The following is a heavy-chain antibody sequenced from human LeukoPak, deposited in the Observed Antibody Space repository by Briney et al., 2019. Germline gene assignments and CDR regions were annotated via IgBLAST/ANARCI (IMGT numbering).Heavy chain of an antibody. D-gene: IGHD3-9*01. CDR2: ISSSSSYI. Sequence: PGGSLRLSCAASGFTFSSYSMNWVRQAPGKGLEWVSSISSSSSYIYYADSVKGRFTISRDNAKNSLYLQMNSLRAEDTAVYYCASEDILTGHYFDYWGQGTLVTVSS. V-gene: IGHV3-21*01. CDR1: GFTFSSYS. J-gene: IGHJ4*02. CDR3: ASEDILTGHYFDY.